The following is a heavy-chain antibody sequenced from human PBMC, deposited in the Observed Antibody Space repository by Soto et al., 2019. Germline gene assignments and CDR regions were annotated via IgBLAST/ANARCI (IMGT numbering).Heavy chain of an antibody. CDR2: ISAYNGNT. CDR1: GYTLTGYG. J-gene: IGHJ5*02. CDR3: ARDLISAYSNYEVDP. V-gene: IGHV1-18*01. Sequence: ASVKVSCKASGYTLTGYGISWVRQAPGQGLEWMGWISAYNGNTNYAQKLQGRVTMTTDTSTSTAYMELRSLRSDDTAVYYCARDLISAYSNYEVDPWGQGTLVTVSS. D-gene: IGHD4-4*01.